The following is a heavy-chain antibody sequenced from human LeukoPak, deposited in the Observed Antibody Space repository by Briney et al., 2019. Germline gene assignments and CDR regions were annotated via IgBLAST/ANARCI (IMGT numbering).Heavy chain of an antibody. CDR3: ARQSVGARTLNAFDI. CDR1: GYSFTSYW. CDR2: IYPGDSDA. D-gene: IGHD1-26*01. J-gene: IGHJ3*02. V-gene: IGHV5-51*01. Sequence: GESLKISCKGSGYSFTSYWIGWVRQMPGKGLEWMGIIYPGDSDARYSPSFQGQVTISADKSISTAYLQWSSLKASDTAMYYCARQSVGARTLNAFDIWGQGTMVTVSS.